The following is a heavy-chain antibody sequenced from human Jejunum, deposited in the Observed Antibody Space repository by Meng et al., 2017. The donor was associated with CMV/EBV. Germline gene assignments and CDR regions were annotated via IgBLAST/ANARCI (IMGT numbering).Heavy chain of an antibody. CDR1: GFTFSRHW. V-gene: IGHV3-74*01. CDR2: INPDGSDI. CDR3: VRAGSGNAYGLFDF. Sequence: SGFTFSRHWMHWVREGPGKGLVWVSRINPDGSDISYADSVKGRFAISRDNAKNTLYLQMNSLRAEDMAVYYCVRAGSGNAYGLFDFWGQGTLVTVSS. J-gene: IGHJ4*02. D-gene: IGHD1-26*01.